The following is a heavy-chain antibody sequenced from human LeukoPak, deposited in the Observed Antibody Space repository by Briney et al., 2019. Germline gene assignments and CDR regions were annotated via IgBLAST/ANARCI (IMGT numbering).Heavy chain of an antibody. D-gene: IGHD1-14*01. CDR3: AAALGEGIPDY. J-gene: IGHJ4*02. CDR1: GFTFSTFA. V-gene: IGHV3-23*01. Sequence: PGGSLRLSCAASGFTFSTFAMIWVRQPPGKGLEWVSSIFPSGGEIHYADSVRGRFTISRDNSKSTLSLQMNSLRAEDTAIYYCAAALGEGIPDYWGQGTLVTVSS. CDR2: IFPSGGEI.